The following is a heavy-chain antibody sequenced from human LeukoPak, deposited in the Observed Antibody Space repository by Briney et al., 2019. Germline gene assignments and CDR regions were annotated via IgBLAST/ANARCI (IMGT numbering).Heavy chain of an antibody. Sequence: SETLSLTCTVSGGSISSYYWSWIRQPPGKGLEWIRYIYYSGSTNYNPSLKSRVSMSVDTSKNQFSLKLTSVTAADTAVYYCAREGHVSSSWYGYFQYWGQGILVTVTS. V-gene: IGHV4-59*12. CDR2: IYYSGST. D-gene: IGHD6-13*01. J-gene: IGHJ1*01. CDR3: AREGHVSSSWYGYFQY. CDR1: GGSISSYY.